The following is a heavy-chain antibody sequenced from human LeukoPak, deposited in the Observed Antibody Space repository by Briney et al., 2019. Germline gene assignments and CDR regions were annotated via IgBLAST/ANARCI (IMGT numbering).Heavy chain of an antibody. V-gene: IGHV3-30*02. CDR2: IRYDGSNK. Sequence: GGSLRLSCAASGFTFSSYGMHWVRQAPGKGLEWVAFIRYDGSNKYYADSVKGRFTISRDNSKNTLYLQMNSLRAEDTAVYYCARGHGSGTYYNEDWGQGSLVTVAS. CDR3: ARGHGSGTYYNED. CDR1: GFTFSSYG. D-gene: IGHD3-10*01. J-gene: IGHJ4*02.